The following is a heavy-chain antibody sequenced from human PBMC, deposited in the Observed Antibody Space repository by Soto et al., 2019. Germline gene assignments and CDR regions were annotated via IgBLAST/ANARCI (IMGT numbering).Heavy chain of an antibody. CDR1: GLTLSSYD. Sequence: GGSLRLSCAASGLTLSSYDMNWVRQAPGKGLEWVSSISSSSSYIYYADSMKGRFTISRDNAKNSLYLQMNSLRAEDTAVYYCARAAGSDYYFDYWGQGTLVTVSS. D-gene: IGHD3-10*01. CDR2: ISSSSSYI. CDR3: ARAAGSDYYFDY. V-gene: IGHV3-21*01. J-gene: IGHJ4*02.